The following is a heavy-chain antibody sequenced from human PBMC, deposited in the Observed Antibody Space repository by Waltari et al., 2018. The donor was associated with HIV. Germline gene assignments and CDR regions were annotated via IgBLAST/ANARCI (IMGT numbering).Heavy chain of an antibody. J-gene: IGHJ5*02. CDR2: IYHSGST. CDR1: GGSISSSHW. CDR3: AREEGYDSSGYDGSWFDP. D-gene: IGHD3-22*01. V-gene: IGHV4-4*02. Sequence: QVQLQESGPGLVKPSGTLSLTCAVSGGSISSSHWWSWVRQPPGKGLEWIGEIYHSGSTNYNPSLKSRVTISVDKSKNQFSLKLSSVTAADTAVYYCAREEGYDSSGYDGSWFDPWGQGTLVTVSS.